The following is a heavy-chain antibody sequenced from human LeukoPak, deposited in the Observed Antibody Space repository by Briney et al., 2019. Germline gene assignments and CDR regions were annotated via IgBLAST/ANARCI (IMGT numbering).Heavy chain of an antibody. CDR3: ARGRDYALYDY. V-gene: IGHV4-59*01. CDR2: IYYSGST. D-gene: IGHD4-17*01. CDR1: GGSISSYY. Sequence: PAETLSLTCTVAGGSISSYYWSWIRQPPGKGLEWIGYIYYSGSTNYNPSLKSRVTISADTSKNQFSLKLSSVTAADTAVYYCARGRDYALYDYWGQGTVVTVSS. J-gene: IGHJ4*02.